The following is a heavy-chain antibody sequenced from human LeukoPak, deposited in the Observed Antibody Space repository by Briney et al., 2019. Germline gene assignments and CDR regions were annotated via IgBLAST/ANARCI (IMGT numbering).Heavy chain of an antibody. Sequence: GASVKVPCKASGYTFTSYGISWVRQAPGQGLEWMGWISAYNGNTNYAQKLQGRVTMTTDTSTSTAYMELRSLRSDDTAVYYCARHEEALYYYYGMDVWGQGTTVTVSS. V-gene: IGHV1-18*01. CDR3: ARHEEALYYYYGMDV. CDR2: ISAYNGNT. J-gene: IGHJ6*02. CDR1: GYTFTSYG.